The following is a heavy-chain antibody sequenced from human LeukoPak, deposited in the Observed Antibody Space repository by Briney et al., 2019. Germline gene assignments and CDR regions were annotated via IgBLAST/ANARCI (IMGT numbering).Heavy chain of an antibody. D-gene: IGHD5-12*01. J-gene: IGHJ4*02. CDR1: GVSISSGAYF. CDR3: ARAHGSGGDYFDY. Sequence: SQTLSLTCTVSGVSISSGAYFWSWIRQHPGKGLEWIGFIYYSGTTYYNPSLKSRLTLSKDTSKNHFSLTLSSVTAADTAVYYCARAHGSGGDYFDYWGQGTLVTVSS. V-gene: IGHV4-31*03. CDR2: IYYSGTT.